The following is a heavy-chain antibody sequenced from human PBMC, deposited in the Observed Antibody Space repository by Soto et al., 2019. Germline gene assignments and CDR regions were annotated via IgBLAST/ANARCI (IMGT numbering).Heavy chain of an antibody. V-gene: IGHV2-5*02. J-gene: IGHJ5*02. CDR2: IYWDDDK. CDR3: AHRRVVPAKGNNWFDT. CDR1: GFSLSTSGVG. Sequence: QITLKESGPTLVKPTQTLTLTCTFSGFSLSTSGVGVGWIRQPPGKALEWLAFIYWDDDKRYSPSLKSRLTITKXTXKXXLVLTMTNMDPVDTATYYCAHRRVVPAKGNNWFDTWGQGTLVIVSS. D-gene: IGHD2-15*01.